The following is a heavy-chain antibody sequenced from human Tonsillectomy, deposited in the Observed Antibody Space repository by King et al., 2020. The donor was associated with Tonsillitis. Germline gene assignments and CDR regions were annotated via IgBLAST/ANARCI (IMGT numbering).Heavy chain of an antibody. CDR3: ARDCGGDCYLRQYFQH. D-gene: IGHD2-21*02. J-gene: IGHJ1*01. CDR1: GGSISSGDFS. CDR2: IYPSGNT. V-gene: IGHV4-30-2*01. Sequence: QVQLQESGSGLVKPSQTLSLTCVVSGGSISSGDFSWNWIRQPPGKGLEWIGYIYPSGNTYYNPSLKSRVSMSVDTSRGHFSLELSSVTAADTAVYYCARDCGGDCYLRQYFQHWGQGALVTVSS.